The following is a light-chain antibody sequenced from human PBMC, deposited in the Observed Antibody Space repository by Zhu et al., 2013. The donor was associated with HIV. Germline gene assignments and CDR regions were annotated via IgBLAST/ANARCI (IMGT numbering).Light chain of an antibody. J-gene: IGKJ4*01. CDR3: QKHNIVPLT. CDR1: HDIGRY. CDR2: AAS. Sequence: DIQLTQSPSFLSASVGDRVTITCRASHDIGRYLAWYQQKPGKAPSLFIYAASTLETGVPSRFSGSGSGTEFTLTITSLQPEDFATYFCQKHNIVPLTFGGGTKVEIK. V-gene: IGKV1-9*01.